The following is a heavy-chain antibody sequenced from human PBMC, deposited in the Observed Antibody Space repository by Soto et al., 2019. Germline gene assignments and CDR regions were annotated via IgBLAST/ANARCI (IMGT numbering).Heavy chain of an antibody. J-gene: IGHJ6*02. CDR1: GYTFTSYG. V-gene: IGHV1-18*01. D-gene: IGHD4-17*01. CDR3: ARYHGDYYYYCGMDV. CDR2: ISAYNGNT. Sequence: GASAKVSCKASGYTFTSYGISWVRQAPGQGLEWMGWISAYNGNTNYAQKLQGRVTMTTDTSTSTAYMELRSLRSDDTAVYYCARYHGDYYYYCGMDVWGQGTTVTVSS.